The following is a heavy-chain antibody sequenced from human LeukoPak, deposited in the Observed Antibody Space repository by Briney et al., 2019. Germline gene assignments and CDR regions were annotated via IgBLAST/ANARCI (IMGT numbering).Heavy chain of an antibody. CDR2: IRSKANSYAT. CDR3: TRPYYYDSSGYYYGNYYYYMDV. V-gene: IGHV3-73*01. J-gene: IGHJ6*03. Sequence: PGGSLRLSCAASGFTFSGSAMHWVRQASGKGLEWVGRIRSKANSYATAYAASVKGRFTISRDDSKNTAYLQMNSLKTEDTAVYYCTRPYYYDSSGYYYGNYYYYMDVWGKGTTVTVSS. D-gene: IGHD3-22*01. CDR1: GFTFSGSA.